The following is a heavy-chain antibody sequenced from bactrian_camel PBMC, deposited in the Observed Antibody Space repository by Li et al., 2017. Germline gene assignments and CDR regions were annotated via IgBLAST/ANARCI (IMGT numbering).Heavy chain of an antibody. V-gene: IGHV3S40*01. Sequence: VQLVESGGDSVQAGGSLRLSCATSGYTIRNYCMGWFRQAPGKEREGVATISPGGSLTNYAGSVKGRFIISRSNSNNTVYLQMNSLKTDDTAMYYCAADFGPYCSGSYLARRANFEGQGTQVTVS. D-gene: IGHD2*01. CDR2: ISPGGSLT. CDR1: GYTIRNYC. J-gene: IGHJ4*01.